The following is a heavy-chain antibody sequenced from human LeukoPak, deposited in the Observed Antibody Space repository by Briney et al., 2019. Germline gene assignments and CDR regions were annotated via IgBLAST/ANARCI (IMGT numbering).Heavy chain of an antibody. CDR1: GFTVGSNY. J-gene: IGHJ6*03. Sequence: GGSLRLSCAASGFTVGSNYMSWVRQAPGKGLEWVSVIYSGGSTYYADSVKGRFTISRDNSKNTLYLQMNSLRAEDTAVYYCARDFWSGFANHYHYYMDVWGKGTTVTVSS. D-gene: IGHD3-3*01. CDR3: ARDFWSGFANHYHYYMDV. CDR2: IYSGGST. V-gene: IGHV3-66*02.